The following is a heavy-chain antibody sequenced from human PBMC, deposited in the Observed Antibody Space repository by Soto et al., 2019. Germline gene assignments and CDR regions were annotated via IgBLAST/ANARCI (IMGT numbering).Heavy chain of an antibody. D-gene: IGHD3-9*01. Sequence: TLSLTCTVSGGSISSGGYYWSWIRQHPGKGLEWIGYIYYSGSTYYNPSLKSRVTISVDTSKNQFSLKLSSVTAADTAVYYCARDYDILTGHHPSAFDIWGQGTMVTVSS. CDR3: ARDYDILTGHHPSAFDI. J-gene: IGHJ3*02. CDR1: GGSISSGGYY. V-gene: IGHV4-31*03. CDR2: IYYSGST.